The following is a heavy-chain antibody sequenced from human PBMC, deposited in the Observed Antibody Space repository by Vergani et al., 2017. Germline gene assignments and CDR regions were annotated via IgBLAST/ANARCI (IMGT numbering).Heavy chain of an antibody. Sequence: QVQLVQSGSELKKPGASVKVSCKASGYTFTSYAMNWVRPAPGQGLEWLGWINTNTGNPTYAQGFTGRFVFSLDTSVSTAYLQISSLKAEDTAVYYCARDLVTVTTNWFDPWGQGTLVTVSS. CDR1: GYTFTSYA. D-gene: IGHD4-11*01. CDR2: INTNTGNP. V-gene: IGHV7-4-1*02. J-gene: IGHJ5*02. CDR3: ARDLVTVTTNWFDP.